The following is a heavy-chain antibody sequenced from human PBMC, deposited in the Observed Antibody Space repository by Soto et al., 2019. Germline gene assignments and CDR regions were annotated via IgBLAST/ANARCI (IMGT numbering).Heavy chain of an antibody. Sequence: XSVKVSCKASVYTFTSYGISWVRQAPGQGLEWMGWISAYNGNTNYAQKLQGRVTMTTDTSTSTAYMELRSLRSDDTAVYYCARDAAAGPDAFDIWGQGTMVTVSS. CDR3: ARDAAAGPDAFDI. J-gene: IGHJ3*02. CDR1: VYTFTSYG. V-gene: IGHV1-18*01. CDR2: ISAYNGNT. D-gene: IGHD6-13*01.